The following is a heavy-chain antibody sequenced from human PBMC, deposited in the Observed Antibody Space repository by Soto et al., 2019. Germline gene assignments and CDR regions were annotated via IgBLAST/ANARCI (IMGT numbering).Heavy chain of an antibody. J-gene: IGHJ6*02. V-gene: IGHV3-7*01. CDR2: IKKDGSEK. D-gene: IGHD6-19*01. CDR1: GFTFSSYW. CDR3: ASPPGIAVAGTGDYYGMDV. Sequence: ESGGGLVQPGGSLRLSCAASGFTFSSYWMSWVRQAPGKGLEWVANIKKDGSEKYYVDSVKGRFTISRDNAKNSLYLQMNSLRAEDTAVYYWASPPGIAVAGTGDYYGMDVWGQGTTVTVSS.